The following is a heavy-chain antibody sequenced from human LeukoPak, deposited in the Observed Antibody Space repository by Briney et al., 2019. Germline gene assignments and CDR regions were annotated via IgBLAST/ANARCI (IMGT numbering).Heavy chain of an antibody. CDR2: IYSGGST. Sequence: GGSLRLSCAASGFTISSNYMSWVRQAPGKGLEWVSVIYSGGSTYYADSVKGRFTISRDNSKNTLYLQMNSLRAEDTAVYYCARDLGATNYYYYGMDVWGQGTTVTVSS. CDR3: ARDLGATNYYYYGMDV. V-gene: IGHV3-66*01. J-gene: IGHJ6*02. CDR1: GFTISSNY. D-gene: IGHD1-26*01.